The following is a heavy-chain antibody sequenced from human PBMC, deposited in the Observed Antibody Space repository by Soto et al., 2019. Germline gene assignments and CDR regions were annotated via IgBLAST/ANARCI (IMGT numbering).Heavy chain of an antibody. CDR2: ISWNSAST. Sequence: EVQLVESGGGLVEPGKYLRLSCVVSGFTYEDFAMHWVRQAPGKGLEWVSGISWNSASTGYADSVTGRFTIYSDNAKNSLYLQMRNLTGDDTAMYYCVKDFRRYTNGLDVWGPGTSVTVSS. CDR1: GFTYEDFA. CDR3: VKDFRRYTNGLDV. D-gene: IGHD5-18*01. J-gene: IGHJ6*02. V-gene: IGHV3-9*01.